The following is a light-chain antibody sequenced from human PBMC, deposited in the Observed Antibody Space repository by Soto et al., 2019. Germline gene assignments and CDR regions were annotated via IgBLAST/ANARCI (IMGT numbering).Light chain of an antibody. Sequence: QSALTQPASVSGSPGQSITIYCTGTSSDVGGYNYVSWYQQHPGKAPKLMIYDVSNRPSGVSNRFSVSKSGNTASLTISGLQAEDEADYYCSSYTSSSTLDVVFGGGTKLTVL. CDR1: SSDVGGYNY. V-gene: IGLV2-14*01. J-gene: IGLJ2*01. CDR2: DVS. CDR3: SSYTSSSTLDVV.